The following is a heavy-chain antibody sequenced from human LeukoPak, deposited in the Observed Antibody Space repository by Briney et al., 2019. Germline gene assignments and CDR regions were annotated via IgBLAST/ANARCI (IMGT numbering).Heavy chain of an antibody. V-gene: IGHV3-48*01. J-gene: IGHJ4*02. Sequence: YPGGPLRPSFAASGFTLGTNSINWVRQAPGKGLEWASFISSSSSTIYYADSVKGRFTISRDKAKNSLYLQMNSLRAEDTAVYYCAREYCSSTSCLYDYWGQGTLVTVSS. D-gene: IGHD2-2*01. CDR1: GFTLGTNS. CDR3: AREYCSSTSCLYDY. CDR2: ISSSSSTI.